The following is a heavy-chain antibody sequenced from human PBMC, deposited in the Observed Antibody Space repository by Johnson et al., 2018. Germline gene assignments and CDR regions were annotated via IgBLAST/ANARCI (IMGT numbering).Heavy chain of an antibody. CDR2: IIPIFGLA. CDR3: ANWGQMATNYYYYGMVV. CDR1: GGTFTSYT. V-gene: IGHV1-69*01. Sequence: QVQLVESGAEVKRPGSSVKVSCKASGGTFTSYTFSWVRQAPGQGLECMGGIIPIFGLANYAQKFQDRVTITADESSSTAYMELGSLGSDDPAVYYCANWGQMATNYYYYGMVVWGQGTTVTVSS. D-gene: IGHD5-24*01. J-gene: IGHJ6*02.